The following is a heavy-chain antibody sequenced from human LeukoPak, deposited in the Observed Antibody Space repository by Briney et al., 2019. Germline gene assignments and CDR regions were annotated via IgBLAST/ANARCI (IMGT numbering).Heavy chain of an antibody. Sequence: ASVKVSCKASGYTFTSYYMHWVRQAPGQGLEWMGIINPSGGSTSYAQKFQGRVTMTRDMSTSTVYMELSSLRSEDTAVYYCATDRSDPKIFDYWGQGTLVTVSS. CDR1: GYTFTSYY. CDR2: INPSGGST. V-gene: IGHV1-46*01. CDR3: ATDRSDPKIFDY. J-gene: IGHJ4*02. D-gene: IGHD2-15*01.